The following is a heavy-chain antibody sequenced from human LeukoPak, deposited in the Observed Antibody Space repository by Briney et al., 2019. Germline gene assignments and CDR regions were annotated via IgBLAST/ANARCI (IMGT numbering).Heavy chain of an antibody. J-gene: IGHJ4*02. CDR1: GYTFTGHY. CDR3: ARERSGYYYVDY. D-gene: IGHD3-22*01. CDR2: INPNSGGT. V-gene: IGHV1-2*02. Sequence: ASVKVSCKASGYTFTGHYIHWVRQAPGQGLEWMGWINPNSGGTNYAQKFQGRVTMTRDTSISTAYMELSRLRSDDTAVYYCARERSGYYYVDYWGQGTLVTVSS.